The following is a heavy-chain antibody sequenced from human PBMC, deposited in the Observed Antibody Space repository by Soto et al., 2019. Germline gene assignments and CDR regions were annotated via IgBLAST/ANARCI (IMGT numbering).Heavy chain of an antibody. CDR2: IYYSGST. Sequence: SETLSLTCTVSGGSISSGGYYWSWIRQHPGKGLEWIGYIYYSGSTYYNPSLKSRVTISVDTSKNQLSLKLSSVTAADTAVYYCARVRCSGGSCYYHYYYYGMDVWGQGTTVTVSS. CDR3: ARVRCSGGSCYYHYYYYGMDV. V-gene: IGHV4-31*03. J-gene: IGHJ6*02. D-gene: IGHD2-15*01. CDR1: GGSISSGGYY.